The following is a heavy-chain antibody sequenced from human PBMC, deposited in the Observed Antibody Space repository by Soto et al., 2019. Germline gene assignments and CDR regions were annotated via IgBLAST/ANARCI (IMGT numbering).Heavy chain of an antibody. J-gene: IGHJ4*02. D-gene: IGHD1-26*01. Sequence: QVQLVESGGGVVQPGRSLRLSCAASGFTFSGLGMHWVRQAPGKGLERVAVIRYDGSNIYYADAVKGRFTISRDNSKDTLYLQMTSLRAHDTAVYYCARDGVGHTTFFGYFEYWGQGTLVTVSS. CDR1: GFTFSGLG. CDR3: ARDGVGHTTFFGYFEY. V-gene: IGHV3-33*01. CDR2: IRYDGSNI.